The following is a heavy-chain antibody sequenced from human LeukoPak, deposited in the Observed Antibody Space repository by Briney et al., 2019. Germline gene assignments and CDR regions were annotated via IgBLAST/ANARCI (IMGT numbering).Heavy chain of an antibody. D-gene: IGHD3-22*01. CDR2: ISGSGDNT. CDR3: AKVAPSSGYSFDY. J-gene: IGHJ4*02. CDR1: GFTFSSHG. Sequence: GGSLRLSCAASGFTFSSHGMSWVRQAPGKGLEWVSTISGSGDNTYYADSVKGRFTISRDNSKNTLYLQMNSLRAEDTAVYYCAKVAPSSGYSFDYWGQGTLVTVSS. V-gene: IGHV3-23*01.